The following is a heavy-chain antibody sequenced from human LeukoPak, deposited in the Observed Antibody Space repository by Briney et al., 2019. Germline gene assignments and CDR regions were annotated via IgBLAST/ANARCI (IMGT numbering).Heavy chain of an antibody. D-gene: IGHD3-22*01. Sequence: SETLSLTCTVSGGSISSSSYYWGWIRQPPGKGLEWIGSIYYSGSTYYNPSLKSRVTISVDTSKNQFSLKLSSVTAADTAVYYCARAELITYYYDSSGSLGPFDYWGQGTLVTVSS. CDR1: GGSISSSSYY. V-gene: IGHV4-39*01. J-gene: IGHJ4*02. CDR3: ARAELITYYYDSSGSLGPFDY. CDR2: IYYSGST.